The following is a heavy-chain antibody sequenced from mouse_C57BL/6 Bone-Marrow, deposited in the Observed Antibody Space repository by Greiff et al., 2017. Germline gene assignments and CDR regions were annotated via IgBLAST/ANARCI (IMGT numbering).Heavy chain of an antibody. CDR1: GYTFTDYY. D-gene: IGHD4-1*01. CDR3: ARELGFDY. J-gene: IGHJ2*01. V-gene: IGHV1-19*01. CDR2: INPYNGGT. Sequence: EVKLMESGPVLVKPGASVKMSCKASGYTFTDYYMNWVKQSHGKSLEWIGVINPYNGGTSYNQKFKGKATLTVDKSSSTAYMELNSLTSEDSAVYYCARELGFDYWGQGTTLTVSS.